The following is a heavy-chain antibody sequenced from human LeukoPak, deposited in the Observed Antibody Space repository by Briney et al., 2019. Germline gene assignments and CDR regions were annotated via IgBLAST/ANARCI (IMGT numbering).Heavy chain of an antibody. D-gene: IGHD2-2*01. V-gene: IGHV1-69*04. CDR3: ARDTGYCSSTSCLNWFDP. CDR1: GGTFSSYT. J-gene: IGHJ5*02. Sequence: SVKVSCKASGGTFSSYTISWVRQAPGHGLEWMGRIIPILGIANYAQKFQGRVTITADKSTSTAYMELSSLRSEDTAVYYCARDTGYCSSTSCLNWFDPWGQGTLVTVSS. CDR2: IIPILGIA.